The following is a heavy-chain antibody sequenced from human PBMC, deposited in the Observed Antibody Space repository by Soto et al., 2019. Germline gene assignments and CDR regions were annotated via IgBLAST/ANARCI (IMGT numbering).Heavy chain of an antibody. V-gene: IGHV1-69*12. D-gene: IGHD4-17*01. Sequence: QVQLVQSGAEVKKPGSSVKVSCKASGGTFSSYAISWVRQAPGQGLEWMGGIIPIFGTANYAQKFQGRVTITADESTSTSYMELSSLRSEDTAVYYCARAGGNDYGDYGAFDIWGQGTMVTVSS. CDR3: ARAGGNDYGDYGAFDI. J-gene: IGHJ3*02. CDR1: GGTFSSYA. CDR2: IIPIFGTA.